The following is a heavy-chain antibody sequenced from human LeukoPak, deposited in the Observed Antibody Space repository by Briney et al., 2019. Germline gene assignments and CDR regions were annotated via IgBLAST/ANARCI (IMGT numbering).Heavy chain of an antibody. V-gene: IGHV1-2*04. Sequence: ASVTVSCKASGYTFTSYDINWVRQATGQGLEWMGWINPNSGGTNYAQKFQGWVTMTRDTSISTAYMELSRPRSDDTAVYYCARAVKYSSSWSAYYYGMDVWGQGTTDTVSS. CDR3: ARAVKYSSSWSAYYYGMDV. J-gene: IGHJ6*02. CDR2: INPNSGGT. D-gene: IGHD6-13*01. CDR1: GYTFTSYD.